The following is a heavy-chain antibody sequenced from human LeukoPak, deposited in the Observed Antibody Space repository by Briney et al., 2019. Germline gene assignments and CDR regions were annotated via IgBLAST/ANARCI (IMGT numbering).Heavy chain of an antibody. Sequence: SETLSLTCSVSGGSITSGRYYWTWIRQPAGKGLEWIGRLYTNDNTNYDPSLESRVSISVDASKSQFYLQLTSVTAADTAVYFCARGVVTDDYYMDVWGKGITVIVSS. D-gene: IGHD2-21*02. J-gene: IGHJ6*03. CDR2: LYTNDNT. CDR1: GGSITSGRYY. CDR3: ARGVVTDDYYMDV. V-gene: IGHV4-61*02.